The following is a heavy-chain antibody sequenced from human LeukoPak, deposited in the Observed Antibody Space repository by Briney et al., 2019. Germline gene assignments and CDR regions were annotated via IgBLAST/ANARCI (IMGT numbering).Heavy chain of an antibody. J-gene: IGHJ4*02. CDR1: GFTFSSYE. V-gene: IGHV3-48*03. CDR2: ISSSGSTI. Sequence: PGGSLRLSCAASGFTFSSYEMNWVRQAPGKGLEWVSYISSSGSTIYYADSVKGRFTISRDNAKNSLYLQMNSLRAEDTAVYYCARDSPHFDWLLYPVMGIDYWGQGTLVTVSS. CDR3: ARDSPHFDWLLYPVMGIDY. D-gene: IGHD3-9*01.